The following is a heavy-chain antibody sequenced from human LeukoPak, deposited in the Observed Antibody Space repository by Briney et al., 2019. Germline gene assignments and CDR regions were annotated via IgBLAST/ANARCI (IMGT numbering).Heavy chain of an antibody. V-gene: IGHV1-18*01. J-gene: IGHJ4*02. CDR3: ARAGRLKSGSSIY. Sequence: GASVNVSCRGFGYNFANYGISWVRQAPGQRLEWMGWISGYNGNTDYAQKFQARVTMTTDTSMSTGYLELRSLRSNDTAVYYCARAGRLKSGSSIYWGRGTLVTVSS. CDR1: GYNFANYG. CDR2: ISGYNGNT. D-gene: IGHD1-26*01.